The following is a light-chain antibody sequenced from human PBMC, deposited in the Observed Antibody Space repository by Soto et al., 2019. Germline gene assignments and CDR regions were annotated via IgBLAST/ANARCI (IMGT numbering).Light chain of an antibody. CDR2: EVS. CDR3: SSYAGSNIL. Sequence: QSALTQPASVSGSPGQSITISCTGTSSDVGGYNYVSWYRQHPGKAPKLMIYEVSNRPSGFSNRFSGSKSGNTASLTVSGLQAEDEADYYCSSYAGSNILFGTGTKLTVL. V-gene: IGLV2-14*01. CDR1: SSDVGGYNY. J-gene: IGLJ1*01.